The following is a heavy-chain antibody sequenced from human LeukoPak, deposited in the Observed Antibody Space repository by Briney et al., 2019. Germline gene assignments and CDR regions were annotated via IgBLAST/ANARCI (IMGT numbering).Heavy chain of an antibody. CDR2: IRYDGSNK. J-gene: IGHJ4*02. Sequence: GGSLRLSCAASGFTFSSYGMHWVRQAPGKGLEWVAFIRYDGSNKYYADSVKGRFTISRDNSKNTLYLQMNSLRAEDTAVYRCAKLTVVDTEIDYWGQGTLVTVSS. V-gene: IGHV3-30*02. CDR3: AKLTVVDTEIDY. D-gene: IGHD5-18*01. CDR1: GFTFSSYG.